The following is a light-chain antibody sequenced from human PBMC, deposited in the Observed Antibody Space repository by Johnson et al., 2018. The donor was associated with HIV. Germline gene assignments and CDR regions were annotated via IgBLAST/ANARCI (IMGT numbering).Light chain of an antibody. V-gene: IGLV1-51*01. CDR1: SSNIGNNY. CDR3: AAWDDSLNGLYV. CDR2: DNN. Sequence: QSVLTQSPSVSAAPGQKVTISCSGSSSNIGNNYVSWYQQLPGTAPKLLIYDNNKRPSGIPDRFSGSKSGTSATLGITGLQTGDEADYYCAAWDDSLNGLYVFGTGTKVTVL. J-gene: IGLJ1*01.